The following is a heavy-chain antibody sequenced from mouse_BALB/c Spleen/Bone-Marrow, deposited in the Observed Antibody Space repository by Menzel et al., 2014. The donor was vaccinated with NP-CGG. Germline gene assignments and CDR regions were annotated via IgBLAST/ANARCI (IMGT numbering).Heavy chain of an antibody. D-gene: IGHD2-10*02. CDR1: GYTFTGYW. V-gene: IGHV1-61*01. CDR2: IDPSDSET. CDR3: VRKYGKGSDY. Sequence: VQLQQSGAELVRPGASVKLSCKASGYTFTGYWMNWVKQRPGQGLEWIGMIDPSDSETHYSEMFKDKATLTVDKSSSTVYMQFSGLTSEDSAVYYCVRKYGKGSDYRGQGTTLTVSS. J-gene: IGHJ2*01.